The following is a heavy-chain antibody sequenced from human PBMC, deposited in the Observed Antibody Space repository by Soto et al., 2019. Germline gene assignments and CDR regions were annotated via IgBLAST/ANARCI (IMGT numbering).Heavy chain of an antibody. CDR1: GFTLSGYA. CDR3: AKDGHCSSTSCPREWFDP. CDR2: ISSNGVGT. V-gene: IGHV3-64*01. Sequence: GGSLRLSCAASGFTLSGYAMDWVRQAPGKGLEYVSGISSNGVGTYYANSVQGRFTISRDNSKNTVYLQMGSLRAEDTAVYYCAKDGHCSSTSCPREWFDPWGQGTLVTVSS. D-gene: IGHD2-2*01. J-gene: IGHJ5*02.